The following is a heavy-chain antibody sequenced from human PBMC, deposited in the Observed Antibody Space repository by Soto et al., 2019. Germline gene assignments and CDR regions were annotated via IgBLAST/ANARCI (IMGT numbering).Heavy chain of an antibody. V-gene: IGHV4-31*03. D-gene: IGHD3-16*01. Sequence: QVQLQESGPGLVKPSQTLSLTCTVSGGSINSGPYYWTWIRQYPGKGLEWIGYISSTGNTLYNPSLKGRVSISVDASKSRFSLNVSPVTAADAAVYYCVREQGLWAETDADWGQGTLVTVSS. J-gene: IGHJ4*02. CDR2: ISSTGNT. CDR1: GGSINSGPYY. CDR3: VREQGLWAETDAD.